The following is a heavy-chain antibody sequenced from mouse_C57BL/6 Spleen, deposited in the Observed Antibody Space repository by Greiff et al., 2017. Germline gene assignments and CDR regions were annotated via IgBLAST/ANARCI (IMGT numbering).Heavy chain of an antibody. D-gene: IGHD2-4*01. V-gene: IGHV1-54*01. CDR1: GYAFTNYL. CDR3: ARSNYDYDDY. CDR2: INPGSGGT. J-gene: IGHJ2*01. Sequence: QVQLQQSGAELVRPGTSVKVSCKASGYAFTNYLIEWVKQRPGQGLEWIGVINPGSGGTNYNEKFKGKATLTADKSSSTAYMQLSSLTSEDSAVYFCARSNYDYDDYWGQGTTLTVSS.